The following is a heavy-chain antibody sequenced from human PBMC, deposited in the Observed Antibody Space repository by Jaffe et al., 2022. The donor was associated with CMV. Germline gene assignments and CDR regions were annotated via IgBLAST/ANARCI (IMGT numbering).Heavy chain of an antibody. CDR3: AKEDYGDYGRDYNGMDV. CDR2: ISGGGGST. Sequence: EVQLLESGGGLVQPGGSLRLSCAASGFTFRSYGMSWVRQAPGKGLEWVSNISGGGGSTYYADSVKGRVTISRDNSKNTLYLQMNNVRVEDTAVYYCAKEDYGDYGRDYNGMDVWGQGTTVTVSS. CDR1: GFTFRSYG. J-gene: IGHJ6*02. V-gene: IGHV3-23*01. D-gene: IGHD4-17*01.